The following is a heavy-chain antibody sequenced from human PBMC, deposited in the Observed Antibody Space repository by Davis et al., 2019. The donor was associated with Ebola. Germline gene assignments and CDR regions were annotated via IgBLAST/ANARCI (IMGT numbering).Heavy chain of an antibody. J-gene: IGHJ4*02. Sequence: AASVKVSCKASGYTFTSYYMHWVRQAPGQGLEWMGRINPNSGGTDSGQKFQGRVTMTRDTSIRTVYMELSRLRSDDTAVYYCVTPGIAVGFDYWGQGTPVTVSS. V-gene: IGHV1-2*06. CDR2: INPNSGGT. D-gene: IGHD6-19*01. CDR1: GYTFTSYY. CDR3: VTPGIAVGFDY.